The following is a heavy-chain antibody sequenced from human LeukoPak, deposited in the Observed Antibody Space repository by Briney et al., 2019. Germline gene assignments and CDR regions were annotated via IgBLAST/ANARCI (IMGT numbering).Heavy chain of an antibody. V-gene: IGHV1-3*03. CDR1: GYTFTSYA. Sequence: GASVKVSCKASGYTFTSYAMHWVRQAPGQRLEWMGWINAGNGNTKYSQEFQGRVTITRDTSASTAYMELSSLRSEDMAVYYCARDGHRRHHYDSSGREYAFDIWGQGTMVTVSS. CDR2: INAGNGNT. J-gene: IGHJ3*02. D-gene: IGHD3-22*01. CDR3: ARDGHRRHHYDSSGREYAFDI.